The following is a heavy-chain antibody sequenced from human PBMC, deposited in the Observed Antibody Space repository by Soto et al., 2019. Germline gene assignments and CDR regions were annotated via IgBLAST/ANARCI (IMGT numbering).Heavy chain of an antibody. J-gene: IGHJ4*02. V-gene: IGHV3-53*02. CDR3: VCRYGSAWYGGEPDS. D-gene: IGHD6-13*01. CDR1: GFTVINTY. CDR2: LYRSGNT. Sequence: EVQLVETGGGVIQPGGSLRLSCAASGFTVINTYMSWVRQAPGKGLEWVSALYRSGNTYYTDSVRGRFTISTDSSKNTVYLQMNNLRVEDTAVYYCVCRYGSAWYGGEPDSWGQGTLVTVSS.